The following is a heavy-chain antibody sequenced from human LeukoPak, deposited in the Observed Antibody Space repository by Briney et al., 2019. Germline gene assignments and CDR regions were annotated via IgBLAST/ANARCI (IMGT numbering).Heavy chain of an antibody. Sequence: GESLKISCKGSGYSFTTYWIGWVRQMPGKGLEWMGIIYPGDSDTRYSPSFRGQVTMSADKSINTACLQWSSLKASDTAMYFCARRQGCSTSSCPPDSWGQGTLVTVSS. CDR3: ARRQGCSTSSCPPDS. CDR2: IYPGDSDT. D-gene: IGHD2-2*01. CDR1: GYSFTTYW. V-gene: IGHV5-51*01. J-gene: IGHJ4*02.